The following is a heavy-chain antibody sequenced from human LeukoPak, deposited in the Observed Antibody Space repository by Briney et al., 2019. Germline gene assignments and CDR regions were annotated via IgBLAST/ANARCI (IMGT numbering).Heavy chain of an antibody. CDR3: ARVSRRWYDPLDY. D-gene: IGHD4-23*01. V-gene: IGHV1-2*02. J-gene: IGHJ4*02. CDR1: GYTFTSYD. CDR2: INPNSGGT. Sequence: AASVKVSCKASGYTFTSYDINWVRQAPGQGLEWMGWINPNSGGTNYAQKFQGRVTMTRDTSISTVYMELSRLRSDDTAVYYCARVSRRWYDPLDYWGQGTLVTVSS.